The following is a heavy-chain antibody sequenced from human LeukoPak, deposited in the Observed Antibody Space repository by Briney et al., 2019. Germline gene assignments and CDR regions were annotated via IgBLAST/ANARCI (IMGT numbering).Heavy chain of an antibody. D-gene: IGHD3-10*01. CDR1: GGSFSGYY. J-gene: IGHJ1*01. Sequence: SETLSLTCAVYGGSFSGYYWSWIRQPPGKGLEWIGEINQSGSSDYNPSLKSRVTMSVDTSKNQFSLKLSSVTAADTAVYHCTRGELLWFGEDWFQHWGQGTLVTVSS. V-gene: IGHV4-34*01. CDR3: TRGELLWFGEDWFQH. CDR2: INQSGSS.